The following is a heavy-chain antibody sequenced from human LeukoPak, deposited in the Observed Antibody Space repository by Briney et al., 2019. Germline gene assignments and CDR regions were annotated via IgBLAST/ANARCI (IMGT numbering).Heavy chain of an antibody. CDR2: IDPSDSYT. D-gene: IGHD2-2*01. Sequence: GESLKISCKGSGYSFTSYWISWVRQMPGKGREWMGRIDPSDSYTNYSPSFQGHVTISADKSISTAYLQWSSLKASDTAMYYCARQTVVVPAASNWFDPWGQGTLVTVSS. CDR1: GYSFTSYW. V-gene: IGHV5-10-1*01. CDR3: ARQTVVVPAASNWFDP. J-gene: IGHJ5*02.